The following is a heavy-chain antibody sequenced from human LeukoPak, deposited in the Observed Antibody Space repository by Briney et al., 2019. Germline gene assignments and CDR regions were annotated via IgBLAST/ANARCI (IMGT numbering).Heavy chain of an antibody. CDR2: IHPYNGDT. CDR3: ARGSGVVINY. J-gene: IGHJ4*02. V-gene: IGHV1-2*02. CDR1: GYTFSGSGWY. Sequence: ASVKVSCKASGYTFSGSGWYLYWLRQAPGQGLECLGWIHPYNGDTAYAQKFQGRVAMTRDTSISTAYTELSRLRPDDTAVYYCARGSGVVINYWGQGTLVTVSS. D-gene: IGHD3-3*01.